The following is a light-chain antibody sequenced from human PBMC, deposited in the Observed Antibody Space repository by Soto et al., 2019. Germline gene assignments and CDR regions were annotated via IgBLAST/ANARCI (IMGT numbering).Light chain of an antibody. CDR2: GAS. V-gene: IGKV3-20*01. CDR1: QSVSSSY. CDR3: QQYGGSPPST. J-gene: IGKJ2*01. Sequence: EIVLTQSPGTLSLSPGERATLSCRASQSVSSSYLAWYQRKPGQAPRLLIYGASTRATGIPDRFSGSGSGTDFTLTISRLEPEDFAVYYCQQYGGSPPSTFGQGTKLEIK.